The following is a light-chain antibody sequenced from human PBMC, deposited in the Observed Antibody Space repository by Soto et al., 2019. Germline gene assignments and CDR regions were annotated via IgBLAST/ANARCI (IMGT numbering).Light chain of an antibody. CDR2: EGT. CDR3: CSSAGSSTSVV. V-gene: IGLV2-23*01. Sequence: QSALTQPASVSGSPGQSITISCTGTSSDVGSFDLVSWYQQHPGRVPKLIIYEGTKRPSGVSNRFSGSESGNAASLTISGLQAEDEADYYCCSSAGSSTSVVFGGGTQLTVL. CDR1: SSDVGSFDL. J-gene: IGLJ2*01.